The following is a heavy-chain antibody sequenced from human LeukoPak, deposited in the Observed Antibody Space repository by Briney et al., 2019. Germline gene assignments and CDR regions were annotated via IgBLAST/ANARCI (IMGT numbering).Heavy chain of an antibody. Sequence: ASVKVSCKASGGDFSTYTINWVRQAPGQGLEWMGGIIPIFHTANYAHKFQGRVTITADKSTSTAYMELSSLRSEDTAVYYCARDGRMTTVTTSAFDIWGQGTMVTVSS. CDR3: ARDGRMTTVTTSAFDI. CDR2: IIPIFHTA. CDR1: GGDFSTYT. J-gene: IGHJ3*02. V-gene: IGHV1-69*06. D-gene: IGHD4-17*01.